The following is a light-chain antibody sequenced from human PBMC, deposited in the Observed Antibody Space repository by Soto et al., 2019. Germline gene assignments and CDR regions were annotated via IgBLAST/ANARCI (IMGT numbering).Light chain of an antibody. CDR3: GTWDSSRIAVV. Sequence: QSVLTQPPSVSAAPGQKVTISCSGSSSNIGNNDVSWYQQLPGTAPKLLIYDNDKRQSGIPDRFSGSKSGTSATLGITGLQTGDEADYYCGTWDSSRIAVVFGGGTKVTVL. CDR1: SSNIGNND. CDR2: DND. J-gene: IGLJ2*01. V-gene: IGLV1-51*01.